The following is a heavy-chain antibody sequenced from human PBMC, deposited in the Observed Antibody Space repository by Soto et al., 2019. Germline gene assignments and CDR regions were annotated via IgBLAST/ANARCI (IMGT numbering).Heavy chain of an antibody. CDR3: AKDHRQWLGKYFDY. CDR2: ISYDGSNK. CDR1: GFTFSSYG. D-gene: IGHD6-19*01. V-gene: IGHV3-30*18. Sequence: QVQLVESGGGVVQPGRSLRLSCAASGFTFSSYGMHWVRQAPGKGLEWVAVISYDGSNKYYADSVKGRFTISRDNSKNTLYLQMNSLRAEDTAVYYCAKDHRQWLGKYFDYWGQGTLVTVSS. J-gene: IGHJ4*02.